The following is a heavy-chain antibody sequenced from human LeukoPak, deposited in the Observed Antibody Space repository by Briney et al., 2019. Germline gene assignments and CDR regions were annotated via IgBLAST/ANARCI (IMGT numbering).Heavy chain of an antibody. CDR3: ARALGYCSSTSCYAGGVFDY. D-gene: IGHD2-2*01. CDR2: IHYSGST. J-gene: IGHJ4*02. V-gene: IGHV4-59*01. CDR1: GGSISSYY. Sequence: SETLSLTCTVSGGSISSYYWSWIRQPPGKGLEWIGYIHYSGSTNYNPSLKSRVTISVDTSKNQFSLKLSSVTAADTAVYYCARALGYCSSTSCYAGGVFDYWGQGTLVTVSS.